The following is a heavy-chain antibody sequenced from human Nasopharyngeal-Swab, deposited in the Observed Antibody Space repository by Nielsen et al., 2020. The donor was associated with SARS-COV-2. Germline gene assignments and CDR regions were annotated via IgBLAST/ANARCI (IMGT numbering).Heavy chain of an antibody. CDR1: GFTFSSYA. CDR2: ISGSGGST. J-gene: IGHJ4*02. CDR3: AKPPSITIFGVVDYYFDY. Sequence: GESLKISCAASGFTFSSYAMSWVRQAPGKGLEWVSAISGSGGSTYYADSVKGRFTISRDNSKNTLYLQMNSLRAEDTAVYYCAKPPSITIFGVVDYYFDYWGQGTLVTVSS. D-gene: IGHD3-3*01. V-gene: IGHV3-23*01.